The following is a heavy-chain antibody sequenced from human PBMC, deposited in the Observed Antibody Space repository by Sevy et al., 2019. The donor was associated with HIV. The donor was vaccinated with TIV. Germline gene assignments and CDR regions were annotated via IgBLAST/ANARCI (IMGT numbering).Heavy chain of an antibody. J-gene: IGHJ6*02. V-gene: IGHV3-30-3*01. CDR2: ISYDGSNK. CDR1: GFTFSSYG. CDR3: ARDRATISTRNYYYYYGMDV. D-gene: IGHD5-12*01. Sequence: GGSLRLSCAASGFTFSSYGMHWVRQAPGKGLEWVAVISYDGSNKYYADSVKGRLTISRDNSKNTLYLQMNSLRAEDTAVYYCARDRATISTRNYYYYYGMDVWGQGNTVTVSS.